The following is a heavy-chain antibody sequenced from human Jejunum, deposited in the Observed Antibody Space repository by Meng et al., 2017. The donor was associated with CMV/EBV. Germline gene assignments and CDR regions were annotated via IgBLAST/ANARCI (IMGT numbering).Heavy chain of an antibody. Sequence: SVFSFSSYTMNWVRQAPGKGLEWVASILSDTGYIYSADSVKGRFIISRDNAKKSLYLQMNSLRAEDTAVYYCASCSTNCLRPFDYWGQGTLVTVSS. CDR1: VFSFSSYT. J-gene: IGHJ4*02. CDR3: ASCSTNCLRPFDY. CDR2: ILSDTGYI. V-gene: IGHV3-21*01. D-gene: IGHD2-2*01.